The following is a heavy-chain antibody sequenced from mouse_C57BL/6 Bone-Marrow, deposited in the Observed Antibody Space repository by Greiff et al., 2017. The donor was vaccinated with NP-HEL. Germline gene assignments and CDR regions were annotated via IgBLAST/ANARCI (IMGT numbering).Heavy chain of an antibody. CDR2: ISSGSSTI. J-gene: IGHJ2*01. Sequence: EVQVVESGGGLVKPGGSLKLSCAASGFTFSDYGMHWVRQAPEKGLEWVAYISSGSSTIYYADTVKGRFTISIDNAKNTLFLQMTSLRSEDTAMYYCARTLFITTVPFDYWGQGTTLTVSS. CDR3: ARTLFITTVPFDY. D-gene: IGHD1-1*01. V-gene: IGHV5-17*01. CDR1: GFTFSDYG.